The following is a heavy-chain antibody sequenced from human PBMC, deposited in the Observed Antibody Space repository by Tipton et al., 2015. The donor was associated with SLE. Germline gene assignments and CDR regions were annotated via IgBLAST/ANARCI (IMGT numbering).Heavy chain of an antibody. V-gene: IGHV4-38-2*02. D-gene: IGHD6-19*01. CDR3: AREIAASSGWYGNRNYFDY. Sequence: WVRQAPGKGLEWIGSIYHSGSTYYNPSLKSRVTISVDTSKNQFSLKLSSVTAADTAMYYCAREIAASSGWYGNRNYFDYWGQGTLVTVSS. CDR2: IYHSGST. J-gene: IGHJ4*02.